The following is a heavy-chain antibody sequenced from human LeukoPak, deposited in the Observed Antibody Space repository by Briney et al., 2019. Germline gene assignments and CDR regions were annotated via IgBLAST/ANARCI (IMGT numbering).Heavy chain of an antibody. D-gene: IGHD7-27*01. Sequence: GGSLRLSCAASGFIFSNYWMSWVRQAPGEGLEWVANIKADGSEKYYVDSVKGRFTTSRDNSQKSLYLQMNSLRPEDTAVYYCARVQSGVILAFDIWGQGTMVTVSS. CDR3: ARVQSGVILAFDI. CDR1: GFIFSNYW. CDR2: IKADGSEK. J-gene: IGHJ3*02. V-gene: IGHV3-7*03.